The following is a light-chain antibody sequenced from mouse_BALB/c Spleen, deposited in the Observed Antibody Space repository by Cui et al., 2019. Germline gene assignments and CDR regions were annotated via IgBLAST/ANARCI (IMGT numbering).Light chain of an antibody. CDR3: HQWSSYPCT. J-gene: IGKJ1*01. CDR2: STS. Sequence: QIVHTQSPAIMSASLREEITLTCSASSSVSYMHWYQQKSGTSPKLLIYSTSNLASGVPSRFSGSGSGTFYSLTISSVEAEDAADYYCHQWSSYPCTFGGGTKLEIK. CDR1: SSVSY. V-gene: IGKV4-80*01.